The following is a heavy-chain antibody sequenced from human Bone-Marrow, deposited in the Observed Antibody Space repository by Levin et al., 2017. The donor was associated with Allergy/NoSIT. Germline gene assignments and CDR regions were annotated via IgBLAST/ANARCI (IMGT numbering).Heavy chain of an antibody. CDR1: GFTFSSYG. V-gene: IGHV3-30*18. D-gene: IGHD4-17*01. Sequence: GGSLRLSCAASGFTFSSYGMHWVRQAPGKGLEWVAVISYDGSNKYYADSVKGRFTISRDNSKNTLYLQMNSLRADDTAVYYCAKDLGDYGDYAQDDYYYGMDGWGQGTTDTVS. CDR2: ISYDGSNK. CDR3: AKDLGDYGDYAQDDYYYGMDG. J-gene: IGHJ6*02.